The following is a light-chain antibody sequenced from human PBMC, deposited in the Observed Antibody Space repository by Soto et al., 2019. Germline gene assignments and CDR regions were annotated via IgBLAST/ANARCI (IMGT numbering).Light chain of an antibody. Sequence: EIVLTQSPATLSLSPGERATLSCRASQSVSTYVTYLAWYQQKPGQAPRLLIYDASNRATGIPARFSGSGSGTDFTLTISSLQSEDSAVYYCQQYDKWPPRTFGQGTKVDIK. V-gene: IGKV3-11*01. CDR1: QSVSTY. CDR2: DAS. J-gene: IGKJ1*01. CDR3: QQYDKWPPRT.